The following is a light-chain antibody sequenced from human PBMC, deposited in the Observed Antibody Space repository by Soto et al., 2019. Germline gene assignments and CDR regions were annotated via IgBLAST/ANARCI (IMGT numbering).Light chain of an antibody. CDR2: DAS. CDR1: QDIHNY. Sequence: DIQMTQSPSSLSASVGDRVTITCQASQDIHNYLVWYQQKPGQAPNLVIYDASSLKTGVSPRFSGGGSGTQFAFTINSLQPEDVASYYCQQSDSVPCTFGQGTKLEIK. V-gene: IGKV1-33*01. J-gene: IGKJ2*02. CDR3: QQSDSVPCT.